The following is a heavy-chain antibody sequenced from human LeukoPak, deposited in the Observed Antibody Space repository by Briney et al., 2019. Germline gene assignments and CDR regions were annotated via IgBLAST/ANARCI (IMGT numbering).Heavy chain of an antibody. Sequence: SETLSLTCAVSGGSISSSNWWSWVRQPPGKGLEWIGEIYHSGSTNYNPSLKSRVTISVDKSKNQFSLNLSSVTAADTAAVYYCARHVSSSWYSGAGLDYWGQGTLVTVSS. CDR2: IYHSGST. J-gene: IGHJ4*02. CDR3: ARHVSSSWYSGAGLDY. V-gene: IGHV4-4*02. CDR1: GGSISSSNW. D-gene: IGHD6-13*01.